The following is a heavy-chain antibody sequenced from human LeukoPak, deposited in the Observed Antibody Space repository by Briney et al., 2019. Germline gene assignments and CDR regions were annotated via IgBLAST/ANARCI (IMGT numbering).Heavy chain of an antibody. J-gene: IGHJ4*02. V-gene: IGHV4-39*01. D-gene: IGHD2-8*01. CDR3: ARHVPPPVNGMDY. Sequence: SETLSLTCTVSGGSIRSSYYYWGWIRQPPGKGLEWIGSIYDSGSTYYNPSLKSRVTISVDTSKNQFFLKLNSLTAADTAVYYCARHVPPPVNGMDYWGQGTLVAVSS. CDR2: IYDSGST. CDR1: GGSIRSSYYY.